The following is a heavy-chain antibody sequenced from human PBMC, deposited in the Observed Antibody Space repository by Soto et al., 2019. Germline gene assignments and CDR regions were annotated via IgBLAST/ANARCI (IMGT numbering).Heavy chain of an antibody. J-gene: IGHJ6*01. CDR1: GFTFSVYW. V-gene: IGHV3-74*01. CDR2: IDSDGITT. CDR3: ARPVYSNYGPGVEG. D-gene: IGHD4-4*01. Sequence: EVQLVESGGGLVQPGGSLRLSCAASGFTFSVYWMHWVRQAPGKGLVWVSRIDSDGITTSYADSVKGRFSIARDNAKSTRYLQTKGRRAEDMAVYYCARPVYSNYGPGVEGWGQGTTVTVS.